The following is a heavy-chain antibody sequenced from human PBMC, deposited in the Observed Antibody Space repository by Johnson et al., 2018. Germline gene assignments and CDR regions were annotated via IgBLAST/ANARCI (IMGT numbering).Heavy chain of an antibody. V-gene: IGHV3-23*04. J-gene: IGHJ3*02. CDR2: ISGSGNNT. CDR3: AKTPRGVVPEAFDI. CDR1: GFTFSSYA. Sequence: VQLGESGGGLVQPGGSLRLSCAASGFTFSSYAMSWVRQAPGQGLEWVSVISGSGNNTYYADSVKGRFTISRDNSKNPLNLQMNSLRAEDTAIYYCAKTPRGVVPEAFDIWGQGTMVTVSS. D-gene: IGHD3-10*01.